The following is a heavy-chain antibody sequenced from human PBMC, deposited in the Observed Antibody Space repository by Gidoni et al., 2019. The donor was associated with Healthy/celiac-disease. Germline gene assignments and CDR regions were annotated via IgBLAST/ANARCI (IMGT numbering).Heavy chain of an antibody. CDR2: INTNTGNP. J-gene: IGHJ5*02. CDR1: GYTFTSYA. V-gene: IGHV7-4-1*02. D-gene: IGHD3-3*01. CDR3: ARVIDITNFGVVINWFDP. Sequence: QVQLVQSGSELKKPGASVKVSCNASGYTFTSYAMNWVRQAPGQGLEWMGWINTNTGNPTYAKGFTGRFVVSLDTSVSTAYLQISSLKAEDTAVYYCARVIDITNFGVVINWFDPWGQGTLVTVSS.